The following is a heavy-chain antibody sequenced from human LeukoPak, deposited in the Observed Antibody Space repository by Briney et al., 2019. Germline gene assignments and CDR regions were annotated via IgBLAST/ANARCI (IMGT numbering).Heavy chain of an antibody. CDR1: GFTFDDYG. Sequence: PGGSLRLSCAASGFTFDDYGMSWVRQAPGKGLEWVSVIYSGGSTYYADSVKGRFTISRDNSKNTLYLQMNSLRAEDTAVYYCARSLGPLLYFDYWGQGTLVTVSS. CDR3: ARSLGPLLYFDY. V-gene: IGHV3-53*01. CDR2: IYSGGST. D-gene: IGHD2-21*01. J-gene: IGHJ4*02.